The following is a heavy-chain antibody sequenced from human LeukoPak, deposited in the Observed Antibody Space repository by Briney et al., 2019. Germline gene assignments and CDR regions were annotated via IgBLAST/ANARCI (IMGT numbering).Heavy chain of an antibody. CDR2: IYSGGST. V-gene: IGHV3-53*01. D-gene: IGHD4-11*01. Sequence: PGGSLRLSCAASGFTVSSNYMSWVRQAPGKGLEWVSVIYSGGSTYYADSVKGRFTISRDNSKNTLYLQMNSLRAEDTAVYYCAKATATVRLEGEYWGQGTLVTVSS. J-gene: IGHJ4*02. CDR1: GFTVSSNY. CDR3: AKATATVRLEGEY.